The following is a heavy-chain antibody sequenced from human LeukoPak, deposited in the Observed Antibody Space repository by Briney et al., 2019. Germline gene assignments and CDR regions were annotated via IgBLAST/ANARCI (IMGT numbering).Heavy chain of an antibody. CDR1: EYTLTTYT. J-gene: IGHJ4*02. V-gene: IGHV1-46*01. CDR2: SNPSGDST. Sequence: GASVTVSFKASEYTLTTYTLHWVRQAPGQGLEWMGVSNPSGDSTTYAQKFQGRITITRDTSTSTVYMELSSLISDDTAVYYCARDNSYWSFDLWGQGTLVTVSS. CDR3: ARDNSYWSFDL. D-gene: IGHD1-26*01.